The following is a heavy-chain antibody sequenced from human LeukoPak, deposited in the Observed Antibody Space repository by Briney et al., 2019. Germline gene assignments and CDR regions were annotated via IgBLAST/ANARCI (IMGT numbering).Heavy chain of an antibody. CDR3: ARDSPYCSGGSCYRENYFDY. J-gene: IGHJ4*02. CDR2: ISSTSTYI. CDR1: GFTFSSYS. V-gene: IGHV3-21*01. D-gene: IGHD2-15*01. Sequence: GWSLRLSCAASGFTFSSYSMNWVRQAPGKGLEWVSSISSTSTYIYYADSVKGRFTISRDSAKNSLYLQMNSLRAEDTAVYYCARDSPYCSGGSCYRENYFDYWGQGTLVTVSS.